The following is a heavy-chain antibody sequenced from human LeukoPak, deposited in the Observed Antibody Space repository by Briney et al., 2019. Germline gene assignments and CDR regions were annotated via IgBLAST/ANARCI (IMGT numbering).Heavy chain of an antibody. Sequence: GGSLRLSCEASGLTFGDYWMTWVRQAPGKGLECVANIKQDGSENHYVDSVKGRFTISRDNANNSLSLQMNSLRAEDTAVYYCAIYWRYFDWLLSDIWGLGTMVTVSS. D-gene: IGHD3-9*01. CDR3: AIYWRYFDWLLSDI. CDR2: IKQDGSEN. V-gene: IGHV3-7*05. CDR1: GLTFGDYW. J-gene: IGHJ3*02.